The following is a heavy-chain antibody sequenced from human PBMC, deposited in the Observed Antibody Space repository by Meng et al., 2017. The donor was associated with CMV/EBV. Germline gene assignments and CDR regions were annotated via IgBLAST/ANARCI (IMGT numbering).Heavy chain of an antibody. Sequence: GESLKISCAASGFTFSSYGMHWVRQAPGKGLEGVAFIRYDGSNEYYADSVKGRFTISRDNSKNTLYLQMNSLRAGDTAIYYCAKVPGPWGQGTLVTVSS. V-gene: IGHV3-30*02. J-gene: IGHJ5*02. CDR3: AKVPGP. D-gene: IGHD1-14*01. CDR1: GFTFSSYG. CDR2: IRYDGSNE.